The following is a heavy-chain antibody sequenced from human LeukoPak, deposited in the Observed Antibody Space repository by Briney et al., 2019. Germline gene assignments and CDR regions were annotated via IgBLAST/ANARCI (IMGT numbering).Heavy chain of an antibody. D-gene: IGHD3-9*01. V-gene: IGHV1-18*01. CDR2: ISGYNGNT. CDR1: GYTFTSYG. Sequence: ASVKVSCKASGYTFTSYGISWVRQAPGQGLEWMGWISGYNGNTKYAKKFQGRVTMTTDTSTSTAYMELRSLRSDDTAMYYCARGSVNDILTGYGDGMDVWGQGTTVTVSS. J-gene: IGHJ6*02. CDR3: ARGSVNDILTGYGDGMDV.